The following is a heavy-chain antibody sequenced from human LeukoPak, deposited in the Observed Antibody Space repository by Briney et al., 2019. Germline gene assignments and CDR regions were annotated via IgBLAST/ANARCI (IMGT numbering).Heavy chain of an antibody. CDR2: IYTSGST. J-gene: IGHJ3*02. Sequence: SETLSLTCTVSGGSISSYYWSWIRQPAGKGLEWIGRIYTSGSTSYNPSLKSRVTMSVDTSKNQFSLKLSSVTAADTAVYYCARVGDTIFGVVAAFDIWGQGTMVTVSS. D-gene: IGHD3-3*01. CDR1: GGSISSYY. V-gene: IGHV4-4*07. CDR3: ARVGDTIFGVVAAFDI.